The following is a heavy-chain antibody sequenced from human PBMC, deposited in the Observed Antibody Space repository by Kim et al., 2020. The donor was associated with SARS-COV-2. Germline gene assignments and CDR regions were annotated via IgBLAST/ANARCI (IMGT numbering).Heavy chain of an antibody. D-gene: IGHD6-13*01. CDR3: ARLSSSSWPTDYYYYGMDV. CDR2: IDPSDSYT. J-gene: IGHJ6*02. V-gene: IGHV5-10-1*01. CDR1: GYSFTSYW. Sequence: GESLKISCKGSGYSFTSYWISWVRQMPGKGLEWMGRIDPSDSYTNYSPSFQGHVTISSDKSISTAYLQWSSLKASDTAMYYCARLSSSSWPTDYYYYGMDVWGQGTTVTVSS.